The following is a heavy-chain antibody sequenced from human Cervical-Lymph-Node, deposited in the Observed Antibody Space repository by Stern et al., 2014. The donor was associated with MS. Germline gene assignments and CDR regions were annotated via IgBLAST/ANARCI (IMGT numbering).Heavy chain of an antibody. J-gene: IGHJ3*02. Sequence: QVQMAQSGAEVKKPGASVKVSCKASGYTFTSYGISWVRQAPGQGLAWMGWSSAYIGSTNYAQKLQGRVTMTTDTSTSTAYMELRSLRSDDTAVYYCAIGLLGSENALDIWGRGTMVTVSS. D-gene: IGHD2-15*01. V-gene: IGHV1-18*01. CDR2: SSAYIGST. CDR3: AIGLLGSENALDI. CDR1: GYTFTSYG.